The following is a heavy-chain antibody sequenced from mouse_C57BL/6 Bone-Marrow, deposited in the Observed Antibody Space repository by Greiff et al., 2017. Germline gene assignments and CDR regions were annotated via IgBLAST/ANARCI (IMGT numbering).Heavy chain of an antibody. CDR1: GYTFTSYW. Sequence: QVQLQQPGAELVMPGASVKLSCKASGYTFTSYWLHWVKQRPGQGLEWIGEIDPSDSYTSYNQKFTGQSTLTVAKSSSTSYMQLSSLTSEDSAVYYCARDSNVYAMDYWGQGTSVTVAS. D-gene: IGHD2-5*01. CDR2: IDPSDSYT. J-gene: IGHJ4*01. CDR3: ARDSNVYAMDY. V-gene: IGHV1-69*01.